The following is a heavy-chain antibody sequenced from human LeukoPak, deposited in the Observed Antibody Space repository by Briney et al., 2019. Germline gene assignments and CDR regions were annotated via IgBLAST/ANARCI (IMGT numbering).Heavy chain of an antibody. CDR1: GFTFSTYG. CDR3: GREKYNSGWFYFDY. Sequence: PRRSLCYSRAASGFTFSTYGMHWVRQAPGKGLEWVAVIWFDGSNKYYANSVEGRFTISRDNSKNTMYLQMNSLRAEDTAVYYCGREKYNSGWFYFDYWGKRALVTVSS. D-gene: IGHD6-19*01. V-gene: IGHV3-33*01. J-gene: IGHJ4*02. CDR2: IWFDGSNK.